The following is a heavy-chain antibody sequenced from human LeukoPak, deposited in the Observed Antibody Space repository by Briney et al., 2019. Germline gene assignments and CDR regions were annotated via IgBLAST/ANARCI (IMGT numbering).Heavy chain of an antibody. V-gene: IGHV3-30*03. J-gene: IGHJ4*02. D-gene: IGHD3-22*01. CDR2: ISYDGSNK. Sequence: GGSLRLSCAASGFIFSSYGMHWVRQAPGKGLEWVAVISYDGSNKYYADSVKGRFTISRDNSKNTLYLQMNSLRAEDTAVYYCASLVVIPLPLDYWGQGTLVTVSS. CDR1: GFIFSSYG. CDR3: ASLVVIPLPLDY.